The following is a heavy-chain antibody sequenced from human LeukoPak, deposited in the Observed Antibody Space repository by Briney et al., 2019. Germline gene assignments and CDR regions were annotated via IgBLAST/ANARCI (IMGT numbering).Heavy chain of an antibody. Sequence: GWSLRLSCAASGCTFSSYAMSWVHQAPGKGLEWVSAISGSGGSTYYADSVKGRFTISRDNSKNTLYLQMNSLRAEDTAVYYCAKDVVTGTTAHFDYWGQGTLVTVSS. CDR3: AKDVVTGTTAHFDY. CDR2: ISGSGGST. J-gene: IGHJ4*02. CDR1: GCTFSSYA. D-gene: IGHD1-7*01. V-gene: IGHV3-23*01.